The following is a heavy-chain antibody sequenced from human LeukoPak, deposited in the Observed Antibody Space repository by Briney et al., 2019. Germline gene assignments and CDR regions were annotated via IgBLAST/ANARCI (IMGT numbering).Heavy chain of an antibody. Sequence: PGGSLRLSCAASGITFSSYWMHWVRQAPGKGPEWLSYISTTTGTTYYADSVKGRFTISRDNAKNSLYLQMNSLRAEDTAVYYCATGKTWLQIRGIYYYFDNWGQGTLVTVSS. CDR2: ISTTTGTT. CDR1: GITFSSYW. D-gene: IGHD5-24*01. CDR3: ATGKTWLQIRGIYYYFDN. J-gene: IGHJ4*02. V-gene: IGHV3-48*01.